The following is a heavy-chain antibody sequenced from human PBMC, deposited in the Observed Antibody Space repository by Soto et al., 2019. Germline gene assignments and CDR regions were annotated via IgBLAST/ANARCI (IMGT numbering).Heavy chain of an antibody. V-gene: IGHV4-34*01. CDR2: INHSGST. CDR3: ARGPITLGFSIFDF. J-gene: IGHJ4*02. D-gene: IGHD3-10*01. Sequence: PLEPMSVTSAFEDLTIRCYDLSWIRKPKGEGLEWIGEINHSGSTNYSPSLKSRVTISVDTSKNQFSLKLSSVTAADTAVYYCARGPITLGFSIFDFWVQGTLVTVS. CDR1: DLTIRCYD.